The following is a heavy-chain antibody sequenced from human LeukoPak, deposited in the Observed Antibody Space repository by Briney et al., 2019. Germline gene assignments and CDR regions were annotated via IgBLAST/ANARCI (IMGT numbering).Heavy chain of an antibody. J-gene: IGHJ6*03. V-gene: IGHV4-61*02. CDR1: GGSISSGSYY. CDR3: ARDNPSVLRYFDWLLEDYYYYYYMDV. Sequence: SETLSLTCTVSGGSISSGSYYWSWIRQPAGKGLEWVGRIYTSGSTNYNPSLKSRVTISVDTSKNQFSLKLSSVTAADTAVYYCARDNPSVLRYFDWLLEDYYYYYYMDVWGKGTTVTVSS. D-gene: IGHD3-9*01. CDR2: IYTSGST.